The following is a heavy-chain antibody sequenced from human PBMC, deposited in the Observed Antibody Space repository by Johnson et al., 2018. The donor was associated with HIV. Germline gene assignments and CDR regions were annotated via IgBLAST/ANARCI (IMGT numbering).Heavy chain of an antibody. CDR2: ISYDGSNK. J-gene: IGHJ3*02. CDR1: GFTFNSYA. D-gene: IGHD5-24*01. Sequence: QVQVVESGGGLVQPGGSLRLSCAASGFTFNSYAMHWVRQAPGRGLEWVAVISYDGSNKYYADSVKGRFTISRDNSKNTLYLQMNSLRAEDTAVFYCARAYNDAFDIWGQGTMVTVSS. CDR3: ARAYNDAFDI. V-gene: IGHV3-30-3*01.